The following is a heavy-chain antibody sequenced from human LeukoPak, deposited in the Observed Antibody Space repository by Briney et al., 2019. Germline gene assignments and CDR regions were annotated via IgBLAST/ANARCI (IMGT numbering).Heavy chain of an antibody. CDR1: GGSISSHY. CDR3: ARGNNYYGSGSYYYDWFDP. Sequence: SETLSLTCTVSGGSISSHYWSWVRQPPGKGLEWLGYIYYTGSTNYNPSLKSRVTMSIDTSKNQFSLKLNSVTAADTAVYYCARGNNYYGSGSYYYDWFDPWGQGTLVTVSS. CDR2: IYYTGST. D-gene: IGHD3-10*01. V-gene: IGHV4-59*11. J-gene: IGHJ5*02.